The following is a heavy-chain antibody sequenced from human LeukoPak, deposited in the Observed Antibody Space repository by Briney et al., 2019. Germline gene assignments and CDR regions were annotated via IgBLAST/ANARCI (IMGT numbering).Heavy chain of an antibody. CDR2: ISSSGSTI. V-gene: IGHV3-11*04. D-gene: IGHD6-6*01. Sequence: GGSLRLSCAASGFTLSDYYMSWIRQAPGKGLEWVSYISSSGSTIYYADSVKGRFTISRDNAKNSLYLQMNSLRAEDTAVYYCARDRVDSSSSNWFDPWGQGTLVTVSS. CDR1: GFTLSDYY. CDR3: ARDRVDSSSSNWFDP. J-gene: IGHJ5*02.